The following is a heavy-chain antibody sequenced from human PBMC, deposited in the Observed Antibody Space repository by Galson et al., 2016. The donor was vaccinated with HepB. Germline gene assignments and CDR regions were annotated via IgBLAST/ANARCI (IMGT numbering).Heavy chain of an antibody. V-gene: IGHV4-39*01. CDR3: ARHNVTRGDCSDGRCYSPRDYFDS. Sequence: SETLSLTCTVSGGSISTSPYYWGWIRQTPGKGLEWIASVHYSGSTYYNPSLKSRVTMSVATSKSQFSLNLYSVTATDTAVYHCARHNVTRGDCSDGRCYSPRDYFDSWVQGTLVTVAP. D-gene: IGHD2-15*01. CDR2: VHYSGST. CDR1: GGSISTSPYY. J-gene: IGHJ4*02.